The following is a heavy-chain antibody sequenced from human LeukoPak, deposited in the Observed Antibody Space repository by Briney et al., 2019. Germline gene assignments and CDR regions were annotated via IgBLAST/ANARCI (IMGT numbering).Heavy chain of an antibody. J-gene: IGHJ5*02. Sequence: ASVKVSCKASGYTFTSYGISWVRQAPGQGLEWMGWISAYNGNTNYAQKLQGRVTMTTDTSTSTAYMELRSLRSDDTAVYYCARDPPPYSGGEGWFDPWGQGTLVTVSS. V-gene: IGHV1-18*01. D-gene: IGHD6-19*01. CDR2: ISAYNGNT. CDR1: GYTFTSYG. CDR3: ARDPPPYSGGEGWFDP.